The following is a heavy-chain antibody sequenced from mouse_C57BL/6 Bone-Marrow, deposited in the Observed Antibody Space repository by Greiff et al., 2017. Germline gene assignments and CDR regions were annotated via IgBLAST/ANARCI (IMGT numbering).Heavy chain of an antibody. D-gene: IGHD4-1*01. CDR2: LGPGSGST. CDR3: ARELWPFDY. J-gene: IGHJ2*01. CDR1: GYTFTDYY. V-gene: IGHV1-77*01. Sequence: VQLQQSGAELVKPGASVKISCKASGYTFTDYYINWVKQRPGQGLEWIGKLGPGSGSTYYNEKFKGKATLTADKSSSTAYMQLSSLTSEDSAVYFCARELWPFDYWGQGTTLTVSS.